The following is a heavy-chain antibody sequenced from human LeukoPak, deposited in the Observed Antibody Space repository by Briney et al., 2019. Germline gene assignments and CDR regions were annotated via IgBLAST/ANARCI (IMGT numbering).Heavy chain of an antibody. D-gene: IGHD3-9*01. CDR1: GGSISSGDYY. J-gene: IGHJ4*02. CDR2: IYYSGST. Sequence: SETLSLTCTVSGGSISSGDYYWSWIRQPPGKGLEWIEYIYYSGSTYYNPSLKSRVTISVDTSKNQFSLKLSSVTAADTAVYYCARVVSILTGYPYYFDYWGQGTLVTVSS. CDR3: ARVVSILTGYPYYFDY. V-gene: IGHV4-30-4*08.